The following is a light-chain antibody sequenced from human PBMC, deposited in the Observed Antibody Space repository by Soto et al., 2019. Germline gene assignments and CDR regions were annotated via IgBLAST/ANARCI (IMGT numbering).Light chain of an antibody. J-gene: IGKJ2*01. Sequence: DIVMTQSPLSLAVSLGERATINCKSSQSVLYSSNNKNYLAWYQQKPGQPPKLLIYWASTRESGVPDRFSGSGSGTDFTLTISSLQAEDVAVYYCQQYYSTPQTFGQGTKLEIK. V-gene: IGKV4-1*01. CDR1: QSVLYSSNNKNY. CDR2: WAS. CDR3: QQYYSTPQT.